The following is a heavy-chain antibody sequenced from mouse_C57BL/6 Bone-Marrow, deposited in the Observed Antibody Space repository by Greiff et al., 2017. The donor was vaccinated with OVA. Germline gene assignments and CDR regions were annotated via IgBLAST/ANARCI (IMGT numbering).Heavy chain of an antibody. V-gene: IGHV2-9-1*01. D-gene: IGHD1-1*01. Sequence: VKLMESGPGLVAPSQSLSITCTVSGFSLTSYAISWVRQPPGKGLEWLGVIWTGGGTNYNSALKSRLSISKDNSKSQVFLKMNSLQTDDTARYYCARTPYYYGSPHWYFDVWGTGTTVTVSS. CDR1: GFSLTSYA. CDR3: ARTPYYYGSPHWYFDV. CDR2: IWTGGGT. J-gene: IGHJ1*03.